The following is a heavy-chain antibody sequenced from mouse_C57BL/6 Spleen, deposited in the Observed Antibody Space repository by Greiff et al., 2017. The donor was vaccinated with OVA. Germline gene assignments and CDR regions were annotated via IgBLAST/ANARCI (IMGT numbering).Heavy chain of an antibody. CDR2: INPNNGGT. Sequence: VQLQQPGPELVKPGASVKISCKASGYTFTDYYMNWVKQSHGKSLEWIGDINPNNGGTSYNQKFKGKATLTVDKSSSTAYMELRSLTSEDSAVYYCARERGSSYYFDYWGQGTTLTVSS. D-gene: IGHD1-1*01. J-gene: IGHJ2*01. V-gene: IGHV1-26*01. CDR3: ARERGSSYYFDY. CDR1: GYTFTDYY.